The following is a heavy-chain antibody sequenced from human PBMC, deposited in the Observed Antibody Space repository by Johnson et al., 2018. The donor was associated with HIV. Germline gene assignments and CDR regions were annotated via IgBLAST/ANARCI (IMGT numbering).Heavy chain of an antibody. Sequence: QVQLVESGGDLVQPGRSLRLSCAASGFTFSSYAMHWVRQAPGKGLEWVAVISYDGSNKYYADSVKGRFTISRDNSKNTLYLQMNSLRAEDTAVYYCAREGNYYDSSGADAFDIWGQGTMVTVSS. J-gene: IGHJ3*02. CDR1: GFTFSSYA. CDR3: AREGNYYDSSGADAFDI. V-gene: IGHV3-30*04. D-gene: IGHD3-22*01. CDR2: ISYDGSNK.